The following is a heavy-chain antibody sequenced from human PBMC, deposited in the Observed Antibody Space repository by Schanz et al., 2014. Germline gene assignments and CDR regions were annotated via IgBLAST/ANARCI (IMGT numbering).Heavy chain of an antibody. CDR3: ATAEDASGSYGLPACGV. CDR1: GYTLTDLS. Sequence: QVQLVQSGAEVKKPGASVKVSCKVSGYTLTDLSMHWVRQAPGKGLEWMGGFDPEDGEIVYAEQLKGRVTMTEDTSTDTAYMELSSLRSQDTAVYYCATAEDASGSYGLPACGVWGQGTTVIVSS. CDR2: FDPEDGEI. J-gene: IGHJ6*02. V-gene: IGHV1-24*01. D-gene: IGHD3-10*01.